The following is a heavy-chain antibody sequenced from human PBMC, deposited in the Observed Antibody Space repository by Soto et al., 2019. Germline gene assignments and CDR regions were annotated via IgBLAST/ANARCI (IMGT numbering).Heavy chain of an antibody. V-gene: IGHV3-23*01. CDR3: AKFLGVGPAYSWFDS. CDR2: IRGSGSDT. CDR1: GFTFRSYA. D-gene: IGHD2-15*01. J-gene: IGHJ5*01. Sequence: EVQLLESGGGLVQPGGSLRLSCAASGFTFRSYAMSWVRQAPGKGLERVSSIRGSGSDTYYADSVKGRFTIYRDNSKNTRDRQMNSLRAEDTAVYYCAKFLGVGPAYSWFDSWGQGTLVTVSS.